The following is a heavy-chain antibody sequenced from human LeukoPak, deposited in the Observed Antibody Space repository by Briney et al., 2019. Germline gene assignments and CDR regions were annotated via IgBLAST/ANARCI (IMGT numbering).Heavy chain of an antibody. D-gene: IGHD3-22*01. V-gene: IGHV1-2*02. Sequence: ASVKVSCKASGYTFTDYYMHWVRQAPGQGLEWMGCIDPDSGGTKYAQKFHGRVTMTRDTSIRTVYMELSSLRSDDTAVHYCAREYYDSSGTKYAFDIWGQGTMVTVSS. CDR3: AREYYDSSGTKYAFDI. CDR1: GYTFTDYY. J-gene: IGHJ3*02. CDR2: IDPDSGGT.